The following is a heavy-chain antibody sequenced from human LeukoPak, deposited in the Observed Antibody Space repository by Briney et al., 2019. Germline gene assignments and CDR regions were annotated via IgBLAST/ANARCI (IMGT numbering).Heavy chain of an antibody. J-gene: IGHJ5*02. V-gene: IGHV4-39*01. D-gene: IGHD3-3*01. Sequence: SETLSLTCTVSGGSISSSSYYWGWIGQPPGKGLGWMGSIYYSWSTYYNPPLKRRVTISVDTSKNQFSLKLSSVTAADTAVYYCARHWDNYDFWSGYSFDPWGQGTLVTVSS. CDR1: GGSISSSSYY. CDR2: IYYSWST. CDR3: ARHWDNYDFWSGYSFDP.